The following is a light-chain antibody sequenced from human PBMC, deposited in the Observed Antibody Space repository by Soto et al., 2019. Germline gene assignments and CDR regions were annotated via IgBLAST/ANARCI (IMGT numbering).Light chain of an antibody. J-gene: IGLJ2*01. CDR2: SNN. CDR1: SSNIGKNT. Sequence: QSVLTQSPSASGTPGQRVTISCSGSSSNIGKNTVNWYQQLPGTAPKLLIYSNNQRPSGVPDRFSGSKSGTSASLAISGLQSEDEADYYCAAWDDSLNGHVAFGGGTKLTVL. CDR3: AAWDDSLNGHVA. V-gene: IGLV1-44*01.